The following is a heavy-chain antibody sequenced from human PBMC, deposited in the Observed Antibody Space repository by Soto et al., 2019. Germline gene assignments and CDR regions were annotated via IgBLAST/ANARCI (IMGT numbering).Heavy chain of an antibody. CDR2: IWYDGSNK. V-gene: IGHV3-33*01. J-gene: IGHJ4*02. CDR3: ARQPTYCGGDCYFGY. CDR1: GFTFSSYG. Sequence: QVQLVESGGGVVQPGRSLRLSCAASGFTFSSYGMHWVRQAPGKGLEWVAIIWYDGSNKYYADSVKGRFTISRDNSKNTLYLQMNSLRAEATAVYYCARQPTYCGGDCYFGYWGQGTLVTVSS. D-gene: IGHD2-21*02.